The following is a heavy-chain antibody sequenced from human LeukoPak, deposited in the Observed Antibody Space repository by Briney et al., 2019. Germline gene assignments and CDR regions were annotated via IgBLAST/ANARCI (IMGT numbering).Heavy chain of an antibody. J-gene: IGHJ5*02. D-gene: IGHD6-6*01. CDR1: GGSISSYY. CDR3: ARDRSIAARPKVTWFDP. CDR2: IYYSGST. V-gene: IGHV4-59*01. Sequence: PSETPSLTCTVSGGSISSYYWSWIRQPPGKGLEWIGYIYYSGSTNYNPSLKSRVTISVDTSKNQFSLKLSSVTAADTAVYYCARDRSIAARPKVTWFDPWGQGTLVTVSS.